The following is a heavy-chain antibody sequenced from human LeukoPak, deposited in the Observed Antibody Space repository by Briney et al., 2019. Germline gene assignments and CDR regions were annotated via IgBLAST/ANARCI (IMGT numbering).Heavy chain of an antibody. CDR3: ARESGDSSSWYRPYYYYYGMDV. D-gene: IGHD6-13*01. Sequence: GGSLRLSCAASGFTFSSYSMNWVRQAPGKGLEWVSSISSSSSYIYYADSVKGRFTISRDNAKNSLYLQMNSLRAEDTAVYYCARESGDSSSWYRPYYYYYGMDVWGQGTTVTVSS. V-gene: IGHV3-21*01. CDR2: ISSSSSYI. J-gene: IGHJ6*02. CDR1: GFTFSSYS.